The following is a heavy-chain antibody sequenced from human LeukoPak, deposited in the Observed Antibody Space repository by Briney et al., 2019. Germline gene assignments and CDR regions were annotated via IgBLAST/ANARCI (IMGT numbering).Heavy chain of an antibody. J-gene: IGHJ4*02. V-gene: IGHV1-46*01. CDR3: ARDQRGGRISWYSHFDF. CDR1: GYTFTPYY. D-gene: IGHD6-13*01. CDR2: INPTSANT. Sequence: ASVKVSCMAYGYTFTPYYMHWVRQAPGQGLEWMGIINPTSANTRYAQKFQGRVTMTRDTSTSTVYMELSSLTSEDTAVYYCARDQRGGRISWYSHFDFWGQGTLVTVSS.